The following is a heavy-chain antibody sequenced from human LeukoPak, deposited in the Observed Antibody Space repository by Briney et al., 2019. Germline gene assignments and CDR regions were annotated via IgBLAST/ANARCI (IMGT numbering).Heavy chain of an antibody. Sequence: SLKVSCKASGGTFSKNAISWVRQAPGQGLEWMGGIIPISGTANYAQKLQGRVTITTDESTTTPYMQLSSLRSEDTAVYYCAKGIAVAGAPCYYYMDVWGKGTTVTVSS. J-gene: IGHJ6*03. CDR2: IIPISGTA. V-gene: IGHV1-69*05. CDR1: GGTFSKNA. D-gene: IGHD6-19*01. CDR3: AKGIAVAGAPCYYYMDV.